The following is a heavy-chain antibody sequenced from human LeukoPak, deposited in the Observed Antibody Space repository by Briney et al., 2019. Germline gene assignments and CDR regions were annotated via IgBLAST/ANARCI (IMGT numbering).Heavy chain of an antibody. Sequence: SVKVSCKASGGTFSSYAISWVRQAPGQGLEWMGGIIPIFGTANYAQKFQGRVTITADESTSTAYMELSSLRSEDTAVYYCARGSGCSSTSCPGKVFDYWGQGTLVTVSS. CDR3: ARGSGCSSTSCPGKVFDY. J-gene: IGHJ4*02. D-gene: IGHD2-2*01. CDR1: GGTFSSYA. V-gene: IGHV1-69*13. CDR2: IIPIFGTA.